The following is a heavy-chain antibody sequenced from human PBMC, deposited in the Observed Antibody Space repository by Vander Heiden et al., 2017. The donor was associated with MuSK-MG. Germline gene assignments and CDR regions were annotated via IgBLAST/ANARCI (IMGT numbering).Heavy chain of an antibody. CDR1: GFTFGAYA. V-gene: IGHV3-49*04. J-gene: IGHJ4*02. CDR2: IRSKAYGGTT. D-gene: IGHD3-22*01. CDR3: TRPTYYYDSSGYSLDY. Sequence: EVQLVESGGGLVQPGRSLRLSCTASGFTFGAYAMSCVRQAPGMGLEWVGFIRSKAYGGTTEYAASVKGRFTISRDDSKSIAYLQMNSLKTEDTAVYYCTRPTYYYDSSGYSLDYWGQGTLGNVAS.